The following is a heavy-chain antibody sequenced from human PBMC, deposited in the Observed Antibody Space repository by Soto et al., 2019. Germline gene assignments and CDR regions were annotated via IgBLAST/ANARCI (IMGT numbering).Heavy chain of an antibody. Sequence: PSETLSLTCAVYGGSFSGYYWSWIRQPPGKGLEWIGEINHSGSTNYNPSLKSRVTISVDTFKNQFSLKLSSVTAADTAVYYYARVKPYMVATINWFDPGAQEPLVPVPS. CDR1: GGSFSGYY. CDR2: INHSGST. CDR3: ARVKPYMVATINWFDP. D-gene: IGHD5-12*01. J-gene: IGHJ5*02. V-gene: IGHV4-34*01.